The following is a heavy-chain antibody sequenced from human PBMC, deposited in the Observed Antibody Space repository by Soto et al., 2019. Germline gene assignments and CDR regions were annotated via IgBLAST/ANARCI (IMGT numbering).Heavy chain of an antibody. CDR2: IYYSGST. J-gene: IGHJ3*02. V-gene: IGHV4-39*01. CDR3: ARPLGDGYNLVSGFGAFDI. CDR1: GGSISSSSYY. D-gene: IGHD5-12*01. Sequence: QLQLQESGPGLVKPSETLSLTCTVSGGSISSSSYYWGWIRQPPGKGLEWIGSIYYSGSTYYNPSLKSRVTISVDTSKNQFSLKLSSVTAADTAVYYCARPLGDGYNLVSGFGAFDIWGQGTMVTVSS.